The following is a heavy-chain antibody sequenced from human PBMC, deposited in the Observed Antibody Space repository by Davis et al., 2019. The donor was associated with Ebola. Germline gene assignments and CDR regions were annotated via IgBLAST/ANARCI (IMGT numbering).Heavy chain of an antibody. D-gene: IGHD2-15*01. CDR3: ARVDIVVHYYGMDV. CDR1: GGSFSGYY. J-gene: IGHJ6*02. Sequence: SETLSLTCAVYGGSFSGYYWSWIRQPPGKGLEWIGEINHSGSTNYNPSLKSRVPISVDTSKNQFSLKLSSVTAADTAVYYCARVDIVVHYYGMDVWGQGTTVTVSS. CDR2: INHSGST. V-gene: IGHV4-34*01.